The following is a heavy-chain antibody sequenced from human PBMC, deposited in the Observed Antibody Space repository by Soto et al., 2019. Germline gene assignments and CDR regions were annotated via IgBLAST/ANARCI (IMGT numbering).Heavy chain of an antibody. V-gene: IGHV4-59*08. CDR1: GGSITNYY. Sequence: SETLSLTCTVSGGSITNYYWNWIRQAPGKGLEWIGYIFYTGSTNYNPSLKSRVTISVDTSENQFSLKLSSVTAADTAVYFCARSPSMIRGVRLDGWGQGMVVTVSS. J-gene: IGHJ4*02. CDR2: IFYTGST. D-gene: IGHD3-10*01. CDR3: ARSPSMIRGVRLDG.